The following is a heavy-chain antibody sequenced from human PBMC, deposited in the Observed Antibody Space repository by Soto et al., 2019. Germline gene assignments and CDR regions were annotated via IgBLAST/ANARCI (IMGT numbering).Heavy chain of an antibody. CDR2: ISGSGGRS. CDR3: AKAYFVWSSEQPYYFDY. Sequence: DVQLLDSGGGLVQPGGSLRLSCAASGFTFSNYAMTWVRQGPGKGLEWVSGISGSGGRSYYADSVKGRFTISRDNSKSTLYLQMNSRRAEDTAVYYCAKAYFVWSSEQPYYFDYWGQGTLVTVSS. D-gene: IGHD3-16*01. J-gene: IGHJ4*02. CDR1: GFTFSNYA. V-gene: IGHV3-23*01.